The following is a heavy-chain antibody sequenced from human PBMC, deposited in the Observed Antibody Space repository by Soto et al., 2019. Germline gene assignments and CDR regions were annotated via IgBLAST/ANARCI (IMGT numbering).Heavy chain of an antibody. CDR1: GFTFSSYG. Sequence: PGGSLRLSCAASGFTFSSYGMHWVRQAPGKGLEWMVVISYDGSNKYYVDSVKGRFTISRDNSKNTLYLQMNGLRAEDTAVYYCARDSRSSSFSHYYGMDVWGQGTTVTVYS. CDR3: ARDSRSSSFSHYYGMDV. D-gene: IGHD6-13*01. CDR2: ISYDGSNK. V-gene: IGHV3-30*03. J-gene: IGHJ6*02.